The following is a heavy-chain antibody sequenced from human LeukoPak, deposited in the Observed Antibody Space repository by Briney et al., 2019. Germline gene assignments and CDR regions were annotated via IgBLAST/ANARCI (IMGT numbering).Heavy chain of an antibody. CDR3: ARDIWGYCSSTSCSAADY. J-gene: IGHJ4*02. CDR1: GGSISSSSYY. CDR2: IYYSGST. D-gene: IGHD2-2*01. Sequence: PSETLSLTCTVSGGSISSSSYYWGWIRQPPGKGLEWIGSIYYSGSTYYNPSLKSRVTISVDTSKNQFSLKLSSVTAADTAVYYCARDIWGYCSSTSCSAADYWGQGTLVTVSS. V-gene: IGHV4-39*07.